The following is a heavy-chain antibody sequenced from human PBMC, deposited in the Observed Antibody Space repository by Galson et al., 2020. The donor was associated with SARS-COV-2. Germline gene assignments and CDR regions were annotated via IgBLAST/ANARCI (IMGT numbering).Heavy chain of an antibody. CDR1: GFTFSNYE. Sequence: GESLKISCAASGFTFSNYEMNWVRQAPGKGLEWVSYISSTGNTKYYADSVKGRFTISRDSAKNALYLQLKNLRAEDTAVYYCARVIWFGDLHYLDHWGQGTLVTVSS. CDR3: ARVIWFGDLHYLDH. V-gene: IGHV3-48*03. J-gene: IGHJ4*02. CDR2: ISSTGNTK. D-gene: IGHD3-10*01.